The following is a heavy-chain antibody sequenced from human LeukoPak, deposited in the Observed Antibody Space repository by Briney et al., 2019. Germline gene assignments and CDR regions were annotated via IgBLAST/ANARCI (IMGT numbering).Heavy chain of an antibody. Sequence: PGGSLRLSCAASGFTVSSNYMSWVRQAPGKGLEWVSVIYSGGSTYYADSVKGRFTISRDNSKNTLYLQMNSLRAEDTAVYYCARVSVRSDFGVVIHYYGMDVWGQGTTVTVSS. CDR3: ARVSVRSDFGVVIHYYGMDV. CDR2: IYSGGST. J-gene: IGHJ6*02. D-gene: IGHD3-3*01. V-gene: IGHV3-66*01. CDR1: GFTVSSNY.